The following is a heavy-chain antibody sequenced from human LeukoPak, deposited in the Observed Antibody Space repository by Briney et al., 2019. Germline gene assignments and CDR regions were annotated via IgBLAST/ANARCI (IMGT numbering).Heavy chain of an antibody. CDR1: GFTFSSYG. J-gene: IGHJ4*02. D-gene: IGHD6-13*01. V-gene: IGHV3-30*02. CDR3: AKDAALALYYLDY. Sequence: GGSLRLSCAASGFTFSSYGMHWVRQAPGKGLEWVAFIRYDGSNKYYVDSVKGRFTISRDNSKNTLYLQMNSLRAEDTAIYYCAKDAALALYYLDYWGQGTLVTVSS. CDR2: IRYDGSNK.